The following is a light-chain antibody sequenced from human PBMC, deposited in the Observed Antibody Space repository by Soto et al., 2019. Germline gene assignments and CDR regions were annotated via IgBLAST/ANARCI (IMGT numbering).Light chain of an antibody. Sequence: DIQMTQSPSSLSASVGARVTITCRASQSISSFLNWYPQNPGKAPRLLIYAASSLQSGVPSRFSASGAGTDVTRPSSSLQPEDVATYFCPQSYSTPATFGQGTKVEIK. CDR3: PQSYSTPAT. J-gene: IGKJ1*01. CDR2: AAS. CDR1: QSISSF. V-gene: IGKV1-39*01.